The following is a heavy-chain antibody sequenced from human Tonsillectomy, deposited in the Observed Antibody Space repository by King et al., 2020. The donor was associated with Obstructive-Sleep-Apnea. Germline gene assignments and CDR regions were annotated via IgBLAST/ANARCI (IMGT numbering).Heavy chain of an antibody. CDR1: GYTFNSYG. CDR2: ISAYNSNT. J-gene: IGHJ6*02. V-gene: IGHV1-18*04. CDR3: AGDVREGYSSSWYPYYYGMDV. Sequence: VQLVESGAEVKMPGASVKVSCKASGYTFNSYGINWVRQAPGQGLEWVGWISAYNSNTNYAQKLQGRVTMTTDTSTSIAYMELRSLRSDDTAVYYCAGDVREGYSSSWYPYYYGMDVWGQGTTVSVS. D-gene: IGHD6-13*01.